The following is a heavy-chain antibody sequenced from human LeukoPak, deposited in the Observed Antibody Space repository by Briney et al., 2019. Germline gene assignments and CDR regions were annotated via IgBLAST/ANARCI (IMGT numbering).Heavy chain of an antibody. CDR1: GYSFTNYW. CDR3: ARLRGIAAALDY. D-gene: IGHD6-13*01. Sequence: GESLKISWKCSGYSFTNYWIGWVRQTPGKGLEWIGIIYPCDSDTIYSPSFEGQVTISTHKSIRTASLQWSSLKASDTDMYYCARLRGIAAALDYWGEGTLVTVSS. CDR2: IYPCDSDT. J-gene: IGHJ4*02. V-gene: IGHV5-51*01.